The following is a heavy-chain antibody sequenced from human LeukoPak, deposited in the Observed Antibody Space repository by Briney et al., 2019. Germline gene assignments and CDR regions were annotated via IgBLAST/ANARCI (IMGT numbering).Heavy chain of an antibody. CDR2: ISSNSSYI. J-gene: IGHJ4*02. CDR3: ASDSGSLRGEFDY. V-gene: IGHV3-21*01. Sequence: GGSLRLSCAASGFTFSSYSMNWVRQAPGKGLEWVSSISSNSSYIYYADSVKGRFTISRDNAKNSLNLQMNSLRAEDSAVYYCASDSGSLRGEFDYWGQGTLVTVSS. D-gene: IGHD1-26*01. CDR1: GFTFSSYS.